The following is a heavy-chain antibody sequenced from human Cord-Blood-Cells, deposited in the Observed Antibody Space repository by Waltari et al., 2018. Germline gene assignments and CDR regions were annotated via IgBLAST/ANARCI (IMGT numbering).Heavy chain of an antibody. D-gene: IGHD2-2*01. CDR2: INTILGIA. V-gene: IGHV1-69*09. J-gene: IGHJ4*02. Sequence: QVQLVQSGAEVKKPGSSVKVSCKASGGTFSSYAISWVRQAPGQGLEWMGRINTILGIANYAQKFKGRVTITADKSTSTAYMELSSLRSEDTAVYYCATSANSVVVPAAIDYWGQGTLVTVSS. CDR3: ATSANSVVVPAAIDY. CDR1: GGTFSSYA.